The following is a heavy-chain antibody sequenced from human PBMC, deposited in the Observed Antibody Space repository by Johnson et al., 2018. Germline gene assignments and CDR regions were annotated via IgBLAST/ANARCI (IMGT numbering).Heavy chain of an antibody. Sequence: VQLVQSGGGLVQXGGSLRLXCAASGFTFSNYWMSWVRETPGKGLEWVANIKQDGSDTNYVDSVKGRFAISRDNAKTSLYLQMNSLRAEDTAVYYCTRGLYEAWGQGTMVTVSS. V-gene: IGHV3-7*01. CDR1: GFTFSNYW. CDR3: TRGLYEA. CDR2: IKQDGSDT. D-gene: IGHD3-10*01. J-gene: IGHJ3*01.